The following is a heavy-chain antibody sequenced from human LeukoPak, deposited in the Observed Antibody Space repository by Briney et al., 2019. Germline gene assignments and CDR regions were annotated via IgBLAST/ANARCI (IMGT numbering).Heavy chain of an antibody. CDR3: ARDSCYYYGSGSYCGAAADY. Sequence: PSETLSLTCAVYGGSFSGYYWSWIRQPPGKGLEWIGEINHSGSTNYSPSLKSRVTISVDTSKNQFSLKLSSVTAADTAVYYCARDSCYYYGSGSYCGAAADYWGQGTLVTVSS. D-gene: IGHD3-10*01. CDR2: INHSGST. V-gene: IGHV4-34*01. J-gene: IGHJ4*02. CDR1: GGSFSGYY.